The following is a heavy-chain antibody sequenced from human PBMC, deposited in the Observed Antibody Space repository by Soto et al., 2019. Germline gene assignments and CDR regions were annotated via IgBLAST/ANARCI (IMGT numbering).Heavy chain of an antibody. CDR3: ASSTEFLEYGMDV. Sequence: GASVKVSGKASGYTFTSYAMNWVRQAPGQGLEWMGWINTNTGNPTYAQGFTGRFVFSLDTSVSTAYLQICSLKAEDTAVYYCASSTEFLEYGMDVWGQGTTVTVSS. CDR2: INTNTGNP. V-gene: IGHV7-4-1*01. D-gene: IGHD3-3*01. CDR1: GYTFTSYA. J-gene: IGHJ6*02.